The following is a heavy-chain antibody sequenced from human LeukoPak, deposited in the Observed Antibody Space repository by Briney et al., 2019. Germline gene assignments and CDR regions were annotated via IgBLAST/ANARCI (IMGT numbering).Heavy chain of an antibody. CDR3: ARDQLLLWFGESITPYYMDV. Sequence: PGGSLRLSCAASGFTFSSYSMNWVRQAPGKGLEWVSSISSSSSYIYYADSVKGRFTISRDNAKNSLYLQMNSLRAEDTAVYYCARDQLLLWFGESITPYYMDVWGKGTTVTVSS. V-gene: IGHV3-21*01. CDR2: ISSSSSYI. D-gene: IGHD3-10*01. CDR1: GFTFSSYS. J-gene: IGHJ6*03.